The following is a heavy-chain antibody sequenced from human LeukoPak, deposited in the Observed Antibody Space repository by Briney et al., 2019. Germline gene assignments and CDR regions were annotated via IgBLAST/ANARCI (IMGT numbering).Heavy chain of an antibody. Sequence: PGGSLRPSCAASGFTFSSYGMHWVRQAPGKGLEWVAVISYDGSNKYYADSVKGRFTISRDNSKNTLYLQMNSLRAEDTAVYYCAKDRAVAGNFDYWGQGTLVTVSS. CDR2: ISYDGSNK. D-gene: IGHD6-19*01. CDR3: AKDRAVAGNFDY. J-gene: IGHJ4*02. CDR1: GFTFSSYG. V-gene: IGHV3-30*18.